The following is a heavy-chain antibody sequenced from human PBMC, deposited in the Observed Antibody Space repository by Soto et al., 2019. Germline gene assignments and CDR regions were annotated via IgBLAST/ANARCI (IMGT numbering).Heavy chain of an antibody. Sequence: NPSETLSLTCAVYGGSFSGYYWSWIRQPPGKGLEWIGEINHSGSTNYNPSLKSRVTISVDTSKNQFSLKLSSVTAADTAVYYCARCRLFRHIVVVTARKNGCFDYWGQGTLVTVSS. CDR1: GGSFSGYY. V-gene: IGHV4-34*01. CDR3: ARCRLFRHIVVVTARKNGCFDY. D-gene: IGHD2-21*02. J-gene: IGHJ4*02. CDR2: INHSGST.